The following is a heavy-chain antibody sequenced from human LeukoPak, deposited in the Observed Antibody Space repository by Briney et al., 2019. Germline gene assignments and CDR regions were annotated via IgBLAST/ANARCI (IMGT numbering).Heavy chain of an antibody. CDR3: ARSLGGAGTFDY. V-gene: IGHV1-69*13. CDR1: GGTFSSYA. Sequence: SVKVSFKASGGTFSSYAISWVRQAPGQGLEWMGGIIPIFGTANYAQKFQCRVTITADESTSTAYMELSSLRSEDTAGYYCARSLGGAGTFDYWGQGTLVTVFS. D-gene: IGHD6-19*01. CDR2: IIPIFGTA. J-gene: IGHJ4*02.